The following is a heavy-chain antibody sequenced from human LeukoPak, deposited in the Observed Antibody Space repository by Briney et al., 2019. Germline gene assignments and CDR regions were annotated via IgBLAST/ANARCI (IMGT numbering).Heavy chain of an antibody. V-gene: IGHV3-21*01. Sequence: GGSLRLSCAASGFTFSSYSMNWVRQAPGKGLEWVSSISSSSSYIYYADSVKGRFTISRDNAKNSLYLQMNSLRAEDTAVYYCARIGDYGDSSYYFDYWGQGTPVTVSS. CDR1: GFTFSSYS. CDR2: ISSSSSYI. CDR3: ARIGDYGDSSYYFDY. D-gene: IGHD4-17*01. J-gene: IGHJ4*02.